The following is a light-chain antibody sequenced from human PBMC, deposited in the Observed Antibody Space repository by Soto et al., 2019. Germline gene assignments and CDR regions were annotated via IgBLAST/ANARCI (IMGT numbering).Light chain of an antibody. J-gene: IGKJ3*01. CDR2: AAS. CDR1: QGISNY. CDR3: QKYSSVPV. Sequence: DIQMTQSPSSLSASVGDRVTITCRASQGISNYVAWYQQKPGKPPKLLIYAASTLQSGVLSRFSGSGSGTDFTITINSLEPEDVATYSCQKYSSVPVFGPGTKVDIK. V-gene: IGKV1-27*01.